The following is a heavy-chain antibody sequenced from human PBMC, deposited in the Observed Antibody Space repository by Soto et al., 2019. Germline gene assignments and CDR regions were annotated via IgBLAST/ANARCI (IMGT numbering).Heavy chain of an antibody. V-gene: IGHV3-30*18. CDR3: AKEQYYDSRDYYYYGMDV. CDR1: GFTFSSYG. Sequence: GESLKISCAASGFTFSSYGMHWVRQAPGKGLEWVAVISYDGSNKYYADSVKGRFTISRDNSKNTLYLQMNSLRAEDTAVYYCAKEQYYDSRDYYYYGMDVWGQGTTVTVSS. CDR2: ISYDGSNK. D-gene: IGHD3-22*01. J-gene: IGHJ6*02.